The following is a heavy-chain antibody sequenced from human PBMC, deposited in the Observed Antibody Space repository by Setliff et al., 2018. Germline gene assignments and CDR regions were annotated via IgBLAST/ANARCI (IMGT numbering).Heavy chain of an antibody. CDR1: GGSFSTYA. CDR3: ARDATYYYDSSGYYSI. V-gene: IGHV1-46*01. J-gene: IGHJ3*02. CDR2: INPSGGST. D-gene: IGHD3-22*01. Sequence: VASVKVSCKASGGSFSTYAISWARQAPGQGLEWMGIINPSGGSTSYAQKFQGRVTMTRDTSTSTAYMELGSLRSDDTAVYYCARDATYYYDSSGYYSIWGQGTMVTVSS.